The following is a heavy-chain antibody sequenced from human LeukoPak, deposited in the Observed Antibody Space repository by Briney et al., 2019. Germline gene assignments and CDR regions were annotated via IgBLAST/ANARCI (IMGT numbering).Heavy chain of an antibody. V-gene: IGHV4-34*01. J-gene: IGHJ4*02. D-gene: IGHD3-3*01. CDR2: INHSGST. CDR3: ARSSTYYDYYFDY. Sequence: PSETLSLTCAVYGGSFSGYYWSWIRQPPGKGLEWIGEINHSGSTNYNPSLKSRVTISVDTPKNQFSLKLSSVTAADTAVYYCARSSTYYDYYFDYWGQGTLVTVSS. CDR1: GGSFSGYY.